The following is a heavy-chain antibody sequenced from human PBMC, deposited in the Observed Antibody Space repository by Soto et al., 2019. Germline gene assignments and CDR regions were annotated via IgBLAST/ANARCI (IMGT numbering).Heavy chain of an antibody. D-gene: IGHD3-3*01. CDR2: IYYSGST. V-gene: IGHV4-31*03. J-gene: IGHJ6*02. CDR3: ARDRITIFGVARDYYYCMDV. Sequence: QVQLQESGPGLVKPSQTLSLTCTVSGGSISSGGYYWSWIRQHPGKGLEWIGYIYYSGSTYYNPSLKSRVTISVDTSKNQFSLKLSSVTAANTAVYYCARDRITIFGVARDYYYCMDVWGQGTTVTVSS. CDR1: GGSISSGGYY.